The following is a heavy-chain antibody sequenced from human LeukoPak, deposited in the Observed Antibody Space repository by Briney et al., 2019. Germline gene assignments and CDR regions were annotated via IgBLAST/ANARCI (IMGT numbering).Heavy chain of an antibody. D-gene: IGHD2-2*01. Sequence: GGSLRLSCAASGFSFSTYTMPWVRQAPGKGLEYVSAISSNGGNKYYANSVKGRFTISRDNSMNTLYLQMGSLRAEDMAVYYCAREYCTVNSCYQSSLGYWGQGTLVTVSS. CDR3: AREYCTVNSCYQSSLGY. V-gene: IGHV3-64*01. J-gene: IGHJ4*02. CDR1: GFSFSTYT. CDR2: ISSNGGNK.